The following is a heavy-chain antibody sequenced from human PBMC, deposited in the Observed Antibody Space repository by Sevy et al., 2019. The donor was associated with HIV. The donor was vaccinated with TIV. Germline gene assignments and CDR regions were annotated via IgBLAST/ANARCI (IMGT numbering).Heavy chain of an antibody. J-gene: IGHJ5*02. V-gene: IGHV4-34*01. CDR3: ARSPPVLVVPGAPSWFAP. CDR2: INESGIT. D-gene: IGHD2-2*01. CDR1: DGSFSGYY. Sequence: SETLSLTCAVHDGSFSGYYWNWIRQLPGKGLEWIGEINESGITYYNPSLKSRVTISVDTSKKQFSLKLNSVTAVDSAVYFCARSPPVLVVPGAPSWFAPWGQGTLVTVSS.